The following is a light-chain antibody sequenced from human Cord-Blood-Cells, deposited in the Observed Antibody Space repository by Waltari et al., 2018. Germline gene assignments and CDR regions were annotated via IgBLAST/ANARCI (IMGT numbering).Light chain of an antibody. CDR1: SSDVRSYTL. J-gene: IGLJ3*02. V-gene: IGLV2-23*01. Sequence: QSALTQPASVSGSPGQSITISCTGTSSDVRSYTLVPWYQQHPGKAPKLMIYEGSKRPSGVSNRFSGSKSGNTASLTISGLQAEDEADYYCCSYAGSSTWVFGGGTKLTVL. CDR2: EGS. CDR3: CSYAGSSTWV.